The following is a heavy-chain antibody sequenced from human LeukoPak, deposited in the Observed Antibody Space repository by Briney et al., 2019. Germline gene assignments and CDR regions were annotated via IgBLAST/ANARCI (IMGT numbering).Heavy chain of an antibody. CDR3: AKRDDSYYYYHMDV. CDR1: GFTFSSYA. V-gene: IGHV3-23*01. Sequence: PGGSLRLSCAASGFTFSSYAMSWVRQAPGKGLEWVSAISGSGGSTYYADPVKGRFTISRDNSKNTLYLQMNSLRAEDTAVYYCAKRDDSYYYYHMDVWGKGTTVTVSS. D-gene: IGHD5-24*01. J-gene: IGHJ6*03. CDR2: ISGSGGST.